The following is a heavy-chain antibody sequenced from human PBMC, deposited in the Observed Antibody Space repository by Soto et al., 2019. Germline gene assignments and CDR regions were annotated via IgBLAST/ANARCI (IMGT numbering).Heavy chain of an antibody. Sequence: SGPTLVNTTQTLTLTCTFSGFSLRTSGMCVSWFRQPPGKALERLALIDLDDDKDYSTSLKTTLTISKETSKNQVVITMTNMDTVDTATYYCARKRSAPSGLDVWGQGTTVPVSS. D-gene: IGHD6-25*01. J-gene: IGHJ6*02. V-gene: IGHV2-70*01. CDR3: ARKRSAPSGLDV. CDR1: GFSLRTSGMC. CDR2: IDLDDDK.